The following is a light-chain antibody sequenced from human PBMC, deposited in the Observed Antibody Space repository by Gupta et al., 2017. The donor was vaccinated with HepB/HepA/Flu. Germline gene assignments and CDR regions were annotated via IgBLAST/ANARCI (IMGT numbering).Light chain of an antibody. Sequence: EIVLTQSPATLSLSPGERATLSCRASQSINNYLAWYQQKPGQAPRLLIFDASNRAAGIPLRFSGNGSGTDFTLTISSLAPEDFAIYYCQQRSNWPPLTVGGGTKVEIK. V-gene: IGKV3-11*01. CDR3: QQRSNWPPLT. CDR1: QSINNY. J-gene: IGKJ4*01. CDR2: DAS.